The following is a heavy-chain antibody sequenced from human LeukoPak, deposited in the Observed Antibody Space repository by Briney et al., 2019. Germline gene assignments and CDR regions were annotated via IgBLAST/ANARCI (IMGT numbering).Heavy chain of an antibody. Sequence: EASMKVSCKSSGFTFTDHYIHGVRQGPGQGLEWMGYIGPHSTFTSSPQEFQGRVTMTRDASMSTAYMELTRLTSDDTAVYYCVREGEGPLSKDFDYWGQGTLVTVSS. D-gene: IGHD2/OR15-2a*01. CDR2: IGPHSTFT. CDR1: GFTFTDHY. CDR3: VREGEGPLSKDFDY. J-gene: IGHJ4*02. V-gene: IGHV1-2*02.